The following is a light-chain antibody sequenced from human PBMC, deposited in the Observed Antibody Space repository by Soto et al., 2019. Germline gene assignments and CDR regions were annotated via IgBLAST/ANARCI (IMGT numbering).Light chain of an antibody. CDR1: QSISSF. CDR2: AAS. CDR3: QQSYTPPWT. J-gene: IGKJ1*01. Sequence: DIHMTQSPSSLSASVGDRVTITCRASQSISSFLNWYQQKPGKAPHLLIYAASSLRYGVPSRFRGSESGTEFTLTISSLQPEDFATYFCQQSYTPPWTCGQGTKVEIK. V-gene: IGKV1-39*01.